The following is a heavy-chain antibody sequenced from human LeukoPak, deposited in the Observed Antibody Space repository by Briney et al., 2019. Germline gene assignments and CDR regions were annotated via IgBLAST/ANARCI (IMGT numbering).Heavy chain of an antibody. Sequence: GASVKVSCKASGYTFTGYYMHWVRQAPGQGLEWMGWINPNSGGTNYAQKFQGRVTMTRDTSISTAYMELSRLRSDDTAVYYCAWALWFGIHLPFDYWGQGTLVTVSS. V-gene: IGHV1-2*02. D-gene: IGHD3-10*01. CDR2: INPNSGGT. CDR3: AWALWFGIHLPFDY. J-gene: IGHJ4*02. CDR1: GYTFTGYY.